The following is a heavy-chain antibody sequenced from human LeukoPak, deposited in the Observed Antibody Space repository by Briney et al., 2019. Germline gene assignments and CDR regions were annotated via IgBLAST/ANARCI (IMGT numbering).Heavy chain of an antibody. Sequence: EESLRLSCAASGFTFSNYAMNWVRQAPGKGLEWVSLISGSTGSTYYADSVKGRFSISRDNAKNTLYLQVNSLRAEDTAVYYCARDLKGPVNDVFDMWGQGTMVTVSS. CDR3: ARDLKGPVNDVFDM. D-gene: IGHD4-23*01. CDR2: ISGSTGST. V-gene: IGHV3-23*01. J-gene: IGHJ3*02. CDR1: GFTFSNYA.